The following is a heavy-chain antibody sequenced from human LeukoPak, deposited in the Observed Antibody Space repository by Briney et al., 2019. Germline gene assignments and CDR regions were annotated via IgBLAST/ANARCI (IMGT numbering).Heavy chain of an antibody. J-gene: IGHJ4*02. D-gene: IGHD3-22*01. CDR1: GFTFSSYW. V-gene: IGHV3-7*01. CDR2: IKKDGSEK. CDR3: ARDLYRIVVVPHYFDY. Sequence: GSLGLSCAASGFTFSSYWMSWVRQAPGKGLEWVANIKKDGSEKYYVDSVKGRFTISRDNAKNSLYLQMNSLRAEDTAVYYCARDLYRIVVVPHYFDYWGQGTLVTVSS.